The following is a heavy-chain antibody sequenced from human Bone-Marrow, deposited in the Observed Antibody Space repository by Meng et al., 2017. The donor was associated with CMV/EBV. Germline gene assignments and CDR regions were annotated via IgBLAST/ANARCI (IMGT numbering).Heavy chain of an antibody. J-gene: IGHJ6*01. CDR3: ARDFDPLGMDV. CDR2: ISSSSSYI. Sequence: GESLKISCAASGFTFSSYSMNWVRQAPGKGLEWVSSISSSSSYIYYADSVKGRFTISRDNAKNSLYLQMNSLRAEDTAVYYCARDFDPLGMDVWRQGTTVTGYS. CDR1: GFTFSSYS. V-gene: IGHV3-21*01.